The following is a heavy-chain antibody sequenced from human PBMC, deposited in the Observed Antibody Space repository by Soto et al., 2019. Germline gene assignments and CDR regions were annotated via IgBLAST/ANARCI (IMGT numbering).Heavy chain of an antibody. D-gene: IGHD6-6*01. J-gene: IGHJ5*02. V-gene: IGHV4-59*01. CDR3: ARGGLAARKGRWFDP. Sequence: SSETLSLTCTVSGDSISSYYWGWIRQPPGKGLEWIGYIHYSGSTNYNPSLKSRVTISVDTPKNQFSLKVNSKTAADTAVYYCARGGLAARKGRWFDPWGQGTLVTVSS. CDR1: GDSISSYY. CDR2: IHYSGST.